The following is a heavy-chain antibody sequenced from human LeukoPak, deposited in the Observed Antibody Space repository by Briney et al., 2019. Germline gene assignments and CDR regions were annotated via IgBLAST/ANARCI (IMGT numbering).Heavy chain of an antibody. J-gene: IGHJ4*02. Sequence: SQTLSLTCAVSGGSISSGGYSWSWIRQPPGKGLEWIGYIYQSGSTYYNPSLKGRVTISVDRSKNQFSLNLNSVTAADTAVYYCAKYVGKGTQSYYFDYWGQGTLVTVSS. V-gene: IGHV4-30-2*01. D-gene: IGHD3-10*02. CDR2: IYQSGST. CDR3: AKYVGKGTQSYYFDY. CDR1: GGSISSGGYS.